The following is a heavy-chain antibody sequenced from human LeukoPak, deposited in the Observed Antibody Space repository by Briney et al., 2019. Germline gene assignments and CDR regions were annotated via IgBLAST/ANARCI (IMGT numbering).Heavy chain of an antibody. Sequence: GGSLRLSCAASGFTFGDYTMNWVRQAPGKGLEWVSSISTSGSYIYYADSVKGRFTISRDNAKNSLYLQMNSLRAEDTAVYYCASVNTLRGNSPDFDYWGQGTLVTVSS. V-gene: IGHV3-21*01. CDR1: GFTFGDYT. J-gene: IGHJ4*02. CDR2: ISTSGSYI. CDR3: ASVNTLRGNSPDFDY. D-gene: IGHD5-18*01.